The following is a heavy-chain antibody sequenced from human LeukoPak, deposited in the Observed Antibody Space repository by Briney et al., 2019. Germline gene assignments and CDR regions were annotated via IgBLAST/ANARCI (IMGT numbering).Heavy chain of an antibody. CDR3: ARSDVYYYYGMDV. D-gene: IGHD2-21*02. V-gene: IGHV4-39*01. J-gene: IGHJ6*02. CDR2: IYYSGST. CDR1: GGSISSSSYY. Sequence: SETLSLTCTVSGGSISSSSYYWGWIRQPPGKGLEWIGSIYYSGSTSYNPSLKSRVTISVDTSKNQFSLKLSSVTAADTAVYYCARSDVYYYYGMDVWGQGTTVTVSS.